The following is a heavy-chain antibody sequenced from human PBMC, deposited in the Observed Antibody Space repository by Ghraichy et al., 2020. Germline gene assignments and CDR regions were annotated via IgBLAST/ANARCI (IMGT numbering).Heavy chain of an antibody. Sequence: GGSLRLSCTASGFTFGDYAMSWVRQAPGKGLEWVGFIRSKAYGGTTEYAASVKGRFTISRDDSKSIAYLQMNSLKTEDTAVYYCTRDRNYCSGGSCYFDAFDIWGQGTIVTVSS. CDR1: GFTFGDYA. J-gene: IGHJ3*02. CDR2: IRSKAYGGTT. D-gene: IGHD2-15*01. CDR3: TRDRNYCSGGSCYFDAFDI. V-gene: IGHV3-49*04.